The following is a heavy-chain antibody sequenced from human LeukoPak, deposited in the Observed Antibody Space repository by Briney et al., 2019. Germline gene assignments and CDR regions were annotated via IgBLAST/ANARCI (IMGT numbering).Heavy chain of an antibody. J-gene: IGHJ4*02. CDR3: ARGDRQQLVYY. CDR1: GGSISSYY. CDR2: IYYSGST. V-gene: IGHV4-59*01. D-gene: IGHD6-13*01. Sequence: SETLSLTCTVSGGSISSYYWSWIRQPPGKGLEWIGYIYYSGSTNYNPSLKSRVTISVDTSKNQFSLKLSSVTAVDTAVYYCARGDRQQLVYYWGQGTLVTVSS.